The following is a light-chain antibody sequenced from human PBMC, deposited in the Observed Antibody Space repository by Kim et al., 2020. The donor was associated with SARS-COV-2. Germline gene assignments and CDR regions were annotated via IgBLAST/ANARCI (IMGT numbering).Light chain of an antibody. V-gene: IGLV2-14*03. J-gene: IGLJ1*01. CDR3: SSFTGSITLV. CDR2: DVS. Sequence: GQSITISCTGTSRDVGAYNYVSWYQQHTGKAPKVMIYDVSNRPSGISDRCSGSKSGNTASLTISGLQAEDEADYYCSSFTGSITLVFGTGTKVTVL. CDR1: SRDVGAYNY.